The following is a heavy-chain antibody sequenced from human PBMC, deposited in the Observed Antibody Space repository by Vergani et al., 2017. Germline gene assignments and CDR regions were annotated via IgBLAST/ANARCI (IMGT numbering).Heavy chain of an antibody. Sequence: EVQLVESGGGLIQPGGSLRLSCAASGFTVSSNYMSWVRQAPGKGLEWVSVIYSGGSTYYADSVKGRFTISRDNSKNTLYLQMNSLRAEDTAVYYCAWLKQQLATYYFDYWGQGTLVTVSS. CDR1: GFTVSSNY. CDR3: AWLKQQLATYYFDY. CDR2: IYSGGST. V-gene: IGHV3-53*01. J-gene: IGHJ4*02. D-gene: IGHD6-13*01.